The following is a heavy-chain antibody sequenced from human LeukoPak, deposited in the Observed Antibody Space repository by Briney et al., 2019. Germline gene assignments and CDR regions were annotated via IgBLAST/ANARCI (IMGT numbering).Heavy chain of an antibody. D-gene: IGHD2-2*01. J-gene: IGHJ6*02. CDR2: INPNSGGT. CDR3: ARDPVAMRTSYIYYYGMDV. V-gene: IGHV1-2*02. CDR1: GYTFTGYY. Sequence: ASVKVSCKASGYTFTGYYMHWVRQAPGQGLEWMGWINPNSGGTNYAQKFQGRVTMTRDTSISTAYMELSRLRSDDTAVYYCARDPVAMRTSYIYYYGMDVWGQGTTVAVSS.